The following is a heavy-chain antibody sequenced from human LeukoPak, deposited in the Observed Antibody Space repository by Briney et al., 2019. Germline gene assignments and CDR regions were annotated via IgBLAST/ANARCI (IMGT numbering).Heavy chain of an antibody. J-gene: IGHJ4*02. Sequence: GGSLRLSCAASGFTFSNAWMNWVRQAPGKGLEWVGRIKSKTDGGTTDYAAPVKGRFTISRDDSKNTLYLQMNSLKTEDTAVYYCITTVAGTETFDYWGQGTPVTVSS. V-gene: IGHV3-15*07. CDR2: IKSKTDGGTT. CDR1: GFTFSNAW. D-gene: IGHD6-19*01. CDR3: ITTVAGTETFDY.